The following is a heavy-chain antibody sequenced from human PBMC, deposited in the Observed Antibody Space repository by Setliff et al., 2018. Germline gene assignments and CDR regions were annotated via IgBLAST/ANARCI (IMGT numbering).Heavy chain of an antibody. Sequence: AASVKVSCKASGGTFSSQGISWVRQAPGQGLEWMGGIMPIFGTTNYARKFQGRVTITTDKSTSTAYMEMSSLRSEDTAVYYCARRGWGSSSGDCYSPKGCYYYYMDVWGKGTTVTVSS. J-gene: IGHJ6*03. CDR1: GGTFSSQG. D-gene: IGHD2-21*02. CDR2: IMPIFGTT. V-gene: IGHV1-69*05. CDR3: ARRGWGSSSGDCYSPKGCYYYYMDV.